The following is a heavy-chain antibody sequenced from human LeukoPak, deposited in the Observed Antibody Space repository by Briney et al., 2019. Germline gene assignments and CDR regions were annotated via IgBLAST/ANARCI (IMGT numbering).Heavy chain of an antibody. Sequence: ASVKVSCKASGYTFTSYDINWVRQATGQGLEWMGWMNPNSGNTGYARKFQGRVTITRNTSISTAYMELSSLRSEDTAVYYCARGFKFRSSPSTWIQLWLRRYYFDYWGQGTLVTVSS. CDR1: GYTFTSYD. CDR3: ARGFKFRSSPSTWIQLWLRRYYFDY. V-gene: IGHV1-8*03. CDR2: MNPNSGNT. D-gene: IGHD5-18*01. J-gene: IGHJ4*02.